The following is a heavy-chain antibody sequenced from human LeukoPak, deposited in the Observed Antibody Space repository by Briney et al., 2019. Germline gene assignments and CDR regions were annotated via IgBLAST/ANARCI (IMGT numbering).Heavy chain of an antibody. CDR3: AKDPSSSWPLYGMDV. J-gene: IGHJ6*02. CDR2: ISSSGSTI. D-gene: IGHD6-13*01. Sequence: GGSLRLSCAASGFSFSDYYMSWIRQAPGKGLEWVSYISSSGSTIYYADSVKGRFTISRDNAKNSLYLQMNSLRAEDTAVYYCAKDPSSSWPLYGMDVWGQGTTVTVSS. V-gene: IGHV3-11*04. CDR1: GFSFSDYY.